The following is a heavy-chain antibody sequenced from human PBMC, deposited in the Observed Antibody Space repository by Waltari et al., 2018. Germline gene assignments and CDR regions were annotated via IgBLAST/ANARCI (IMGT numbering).Heavy chain of an antibody. V-gene: IGHV4-59*08. CDR2: IYHRGST. CDR3: ARHDRPLDAFDI. J-gene: IGHJ3*02. CDR1: GGSISSYY. Sequence: QVQLQESGPGLVKPSETLSLTCTVSGGSISSYYWSWIRQPAGKGLEWIGSIYHRGSTYYNPSLSSRATRSVDTSKNQFSLKLSSVTAADTAVYYCARHDRPLDAFDIWGQGTMVTVSS. D-gene: IGHD3-22*01.